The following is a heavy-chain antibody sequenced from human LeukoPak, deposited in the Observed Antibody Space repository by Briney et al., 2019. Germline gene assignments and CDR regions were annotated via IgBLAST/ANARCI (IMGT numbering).Heavy chain of an antibody. CDR3: AKDTSIAVAANDAFDI. V-gene: IGHV3-9*01. D-gene: IGHD6-19*01. Sequence: GGSLRLSCAASGFTFDDYAMHWVRQAPGKGLEWVSGISWNSGSIGYADSVKGRFTISRDNAKNSLYLQMNSLRAEDTALYYCAKDTSIAVAANDAFDIWGQGTMVTVSS. J-gene: IGHJ3*02. CDR1: GFTFDDYA. CDR2: ISWNSGSI.